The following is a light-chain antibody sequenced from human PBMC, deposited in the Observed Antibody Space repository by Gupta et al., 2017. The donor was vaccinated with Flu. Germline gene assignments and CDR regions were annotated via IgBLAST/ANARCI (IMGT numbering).Light chain of an antibody. Sequence: PSSLSASVGDRVTITCRTSQNINNYLNWYQQKPGKAPNLLIFAASNLQSGVPSRFRGSGSGTDFTLTISSLQPEDFATYYCQQTYNTPHSFGRGTKVEI. J-gene: IGKJ4*02. CDR3: QQTYNTPHS. V-gene: IGKV1-39*01. CDR1: QNINNY. CDR2: AAS.